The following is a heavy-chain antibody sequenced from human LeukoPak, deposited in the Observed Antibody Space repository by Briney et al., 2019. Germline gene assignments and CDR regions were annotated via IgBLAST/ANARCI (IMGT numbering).Heavy chain of an antibody. Sequence: SQTLSLTCTVSGGSISSSEYYWSWIRQPPGKGLEWIGHIHYSGTTYYNPSLKSRVTVSLDTSKNKFFLILSSVTVADTAVHYCARGKVPDPWGQGTLVTVSS. CDR3: ARGKVPDP. J-gene: IGHJ5*02. CDR1: GGSISSSEYY. V-gene: IGHV4-30-4*08. CDR2: IHYSGTT. D-gene: IGHD1-14*01.